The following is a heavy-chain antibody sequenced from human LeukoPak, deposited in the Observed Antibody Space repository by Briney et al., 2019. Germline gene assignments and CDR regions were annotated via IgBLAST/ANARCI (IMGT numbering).Heavy chain of an antibody. V-gene: IGHV4-59*01. CDR3: ARAGRESIAARYFDY. J-gene: IGHJ4*02. CDR2: IYYRVST. D-gene: IGHD6-6*01. CDR1: GGSTSSYY. Sequence: SETLSLTCTVSGGSTSSYYWCWIRQPPGKGLGWIGYIYYRVSTNYNPSLKSRVTISGDTSKNQFSLKLSSVTAADTAVYYCARAGRESIAARYFDYWGQGTLVTVSS.